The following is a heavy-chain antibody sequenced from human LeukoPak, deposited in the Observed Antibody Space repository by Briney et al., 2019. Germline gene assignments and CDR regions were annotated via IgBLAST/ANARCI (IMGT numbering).Heavy chain of an antibody. CDR1: GYSINSGYY. CDR2: IYHSGST. D-gene: IGHD5-24*01. CDR3: ARDLSRDGCNR. Sequence: SETLSLXCTVSGYSINSGYYWGWIRQPPGRGLEWIGSIYHSGSTYYNPSLKSRVTISLDTSKNQFSLKLSSVTAADTAMYYCARDLSRDGCNRWGQGTLVTVSS. J-gene: IGHJ5*02. V-gene: IGHV4-38-2*02.